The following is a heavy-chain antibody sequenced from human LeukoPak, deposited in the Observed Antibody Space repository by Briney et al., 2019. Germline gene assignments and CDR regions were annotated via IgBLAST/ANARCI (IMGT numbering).Heavy chain of an antibody. CDR3: ARDGRMVRGVKGDAFDI. J-gene: IGHJ3*02. CDR1: GFTFSDYY. D-gene: IGHD3-10*01. V-gene: IGHV3-11*04. CDR2: ISSSGSTI. Sequence: GGSLRLSCAASGFTFSDYYMSWLRQAPGKGLEWFSYISSSGSTIYYADSVEGRFTISRDNAKNSLYLQMNSLRAEDTAVYYCARDGRMVRGVKGDAFDIWGQGTMVTVSS.